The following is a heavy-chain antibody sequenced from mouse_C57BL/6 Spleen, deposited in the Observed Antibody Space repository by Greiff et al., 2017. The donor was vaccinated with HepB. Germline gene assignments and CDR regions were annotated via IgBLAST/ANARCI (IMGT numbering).Heavy chain of an antibody. CDR2: INPNYGTT. J-gene: IGHJ4*01. V-gene: IGHV1-39*01. Sequence: EVQLQESGPELVKPGASVKISCKASGYSFTDYNMNWVKQSNGKSLEWIGVINPNYGTTSYNQKFKGKATLTVDQSSSTAYMQLNSLTSEDSVVYYCARGDGSSYYYAMDYWGQGTSVTVSS. D-gene: IGHD1-1*01. CDR3: ARGDGSSYYYAMDY. CDR1: GYSFTDYN.